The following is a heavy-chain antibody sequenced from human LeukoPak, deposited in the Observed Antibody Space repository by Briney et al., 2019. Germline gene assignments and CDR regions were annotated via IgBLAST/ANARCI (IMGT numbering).Heavy chain of an antibody. J-gene: IGHJ5*02. CDR3: ARGIRRNINYWFDP. CDR2: MNPNSGNT. Sequence: ASVKVSCKASGYTFSNYDINWVRQATGQGLEWMGWMNPNSGNTGYAQKFQGRVTITRNTSINTAYMELSSLRSEDMAVYYCARGIRRNINYWFDPWGQGTLVTVSS. D-gene: IGHD1-14*01. CDR1: GYTFSNYD. V-gene: IGHV1-8*03.